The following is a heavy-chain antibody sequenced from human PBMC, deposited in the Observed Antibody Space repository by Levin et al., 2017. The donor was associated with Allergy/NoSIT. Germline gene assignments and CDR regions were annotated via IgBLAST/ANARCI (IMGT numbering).Heavy chain of an antibody. CDR2: IIPIFGTA. CDR3: ARGRWYSSSDSYYYYYMDV. V-gene: IGHV1-69*06. D-gene: IGHD6-6*01. Sequence: ASVKVSCKASGGTFSSYAISWVRQAPGQGLEWMGGIIPIFGTANYAQKFQGRVTITADKSTSTAYMELSSLRSEDTAVYYCARGRWYSSSDSYYYYYMDVWGKGTTVTVSS. CDR1: GGTFSSYA. J-gene: IGHJ6*03.